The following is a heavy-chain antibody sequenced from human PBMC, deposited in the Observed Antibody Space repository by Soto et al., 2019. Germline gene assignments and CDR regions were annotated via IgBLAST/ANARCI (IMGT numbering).Heavy chain of an antibody. CDR1: GFTFSSYA. CDR2: ISSNSDYI. D-gene: IGHD5-12*01. V-gene: IGHV3-21*01. Sequence: EVQLVESGGGLVKPGGSLRLSCAASGFTFSSYAINWVRQAPGRGLEWVSSISSNSDYIYYEDSVKGRFTISSDNAKNSLNLQMNSLRAEDTAVYYCARNYDVGAFDLWGQGTMITVSS. J-gene: IGHJ3*01. CDR3: ARNYDVGAFDL.